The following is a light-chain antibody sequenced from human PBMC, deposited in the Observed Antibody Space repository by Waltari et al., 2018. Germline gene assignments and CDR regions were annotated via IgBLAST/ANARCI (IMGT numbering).Light chain of an antibody. CDR2: AAS. CDR1: QGINNY. J-gene: IGKJ1*01. V-gene: IGKV1-27*01. CDR3: QKYNRAPWT. Sequence: DIQMTQSPSSLSASVGDRVTSTCRASQGINNYLAWYQQKPGKGPNLLIYAASTLPSGVPSRFSGSGSGTEFTLTISSLQPEDVATYYCQKYNRAPWTFGQGTKVEIK.